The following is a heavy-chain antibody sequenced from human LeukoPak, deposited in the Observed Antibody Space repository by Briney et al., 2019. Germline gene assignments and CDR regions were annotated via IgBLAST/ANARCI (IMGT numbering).Heavy chain of an antibody. CDR1: GFTFSNAW. Sequence: GGSLRLSCAASGFTFSNAWMNWVRQAPGKGLEWVGRIKSKTDGGTTDNAAPVKGRFTISRDDSKNTLYLQMNSLKTEDTAVYYCTTKEGLRLVPSAYDAFDIWGQGTMVTVSS. CDR3: TTKEGLRLVPSAYDAFDI. V-gene: IGHV3-15*07. J-gene: IGHJ3*02. D-gene: IGHD4-17*01. CDR2: IKSKTDGGTT.